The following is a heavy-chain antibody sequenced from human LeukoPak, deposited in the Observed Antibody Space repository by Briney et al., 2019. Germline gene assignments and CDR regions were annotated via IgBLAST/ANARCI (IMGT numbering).Heavy chain of an antibody. CDR3: ARGGWSGDSSSWFPSWFDP. V-gene: IGHV1-69*13. D-gene: IGHD6-13*01. J-gene: IGHJ5*02. CDR2: IIPIFVTA. Sequence: SVKVSCKASGYTFTSYAISWVRQAPGQGLEWMGGIIPIFVTANYAQKFQGRVTITADESTSTAYMELSSLRSEDTAVYYCARGGWSGDSSSWFPSWFDPWGQGTLVTVSS. CDR1: GYTFTSYA.